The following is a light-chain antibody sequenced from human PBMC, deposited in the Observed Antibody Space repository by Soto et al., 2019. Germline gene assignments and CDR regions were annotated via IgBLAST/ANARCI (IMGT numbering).Light chain of an antibody. CDR3: QQRSNGLT. CDR1: QSVSSY. V-gene: IGKV3-11*01. J-gene: IGKJ4*01. Sequence: EIVLTQSPATLSLSPGERATLSCRASQSVSSYLAWYQQKPGQAPRLLIYDASNMATGIPARFSGSGSGTDLTVAISSLEPEGFAVYYCQQRSNGLTFGGGTKVEIK. CDR2: DAS.